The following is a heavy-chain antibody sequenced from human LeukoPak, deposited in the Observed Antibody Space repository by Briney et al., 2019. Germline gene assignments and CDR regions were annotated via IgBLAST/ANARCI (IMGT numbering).Heavy chain of an antibody. CDR1: GGSFSGYY. Sequence: SGTLSLTCAVYGGSFSGYYWSWIRQPPGKGLEWIGEINHSGSTNYNPSLKSRVTISIDTSKNQFSLKVNSVTAADTAVYYCVRDRFCSGRSCYGPPDDWGQGARVTVSS. J-gene: IGHJ4*02. V-gene: IGHV4-34*01. CDR3: VRDRFCSGRSCYGPPDD. D-gene: IGHD2-15*01. CDR2: INHSGST.